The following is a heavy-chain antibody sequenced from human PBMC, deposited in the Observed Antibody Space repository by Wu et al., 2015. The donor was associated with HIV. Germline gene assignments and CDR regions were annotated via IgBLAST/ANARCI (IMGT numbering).Heavy chain of an antibody. J-gene: IGHJ3*02. CDR1: YILTSNP. D-gene: IGHD6-19*01. CDR2: MNPSNGHI. CDR3: ARDMGHEGRHWLVQPGAFDI. V-gene: IGHV1-18*01. Sequence: LVQSGPEAKRPGASVKVSCKASYILTSNPIGWVRQAPGQRLEWMGWMNPSNGHIQPAQKFQDRITMSTDNSAHTAYMELRSLTSDDAAVYYCARDMGHEGRHWLVQPGAFDIWGQGTMVTVSS.